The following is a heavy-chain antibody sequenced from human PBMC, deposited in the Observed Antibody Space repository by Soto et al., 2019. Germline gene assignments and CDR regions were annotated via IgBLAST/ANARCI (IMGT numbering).Heavy chain of an antibody. Sequence: EVQLVQSGGGLVQPGGSLRLSCAASQFNVRREAMSWVRQAPGTGQEWVSAISGSGRDTYYADYVKGRLTISRDTSKNTLYLQMNNLRAEDTAIYYCARDRGNSLDVWGQGTTVTVSS. V-gene: IGHV3-23*04. CDR1: QFNVRREA. D-gene: IGHD1-26*01. CDR2: ISGSGRDT. J-gene: IGHJ6*02. CDR3: ARDRGNSLDV.